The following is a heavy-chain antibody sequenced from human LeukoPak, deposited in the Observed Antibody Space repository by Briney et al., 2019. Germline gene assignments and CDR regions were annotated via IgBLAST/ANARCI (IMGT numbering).Heavy chain of an antibody. CDR1: GFTFSGSA. CDR2: IRSKANSYAT. D-gene: IGHD3-10*01. CDR3: AKDPGAHYYGSGSYRRGSYFDY. V-gene: IGHV3-73*01. J-gene: IGHJ4*02. Sequence: GGSLRLSCAASGFTFSGSAMHWVRQASGKGLEWVGRIRSKANSYATAYAASVKGRFTISRDDSKNTAYLQMNSLRAEDTAVYYCAKDPGAHYYGSGSYRRGSYFDYWGQGTLVTVSS.